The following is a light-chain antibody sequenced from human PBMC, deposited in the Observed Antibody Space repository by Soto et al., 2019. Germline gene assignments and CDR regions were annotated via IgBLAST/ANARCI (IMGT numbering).Light chain of an antibody. V-gene: IGKV3-20*01. CDR1: QSITGSY. CDR3: QQYGSSPLYT. Sequence: EIVLTQSPGTLSLSPGERATLSCRASQSITGSYLAWYQQKPGQAPRLLIYSASSRATGIPDRFSGSGSGTDFTLIISRLEPEDFAVDYCQQYGSSPLYTFGQGTKLDIK. J-gene: IGKJ2*01. CDR2: SAS.